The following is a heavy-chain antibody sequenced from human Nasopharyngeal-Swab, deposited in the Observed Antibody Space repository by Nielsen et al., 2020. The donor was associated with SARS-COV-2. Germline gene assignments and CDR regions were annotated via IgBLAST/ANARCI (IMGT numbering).Heavy chain of an antibody. J-gene: IGHJ6*02. V-gene: IGHV4-34*01. Sequence: GSLRLSCGVYGGSISEYYWSWIRQSPGKGLEWIGDKNHAGNTRYKPSLMSRVSISVDTSKNQFSLKVESVTAADTAVYYCARRKIGRDCSTGSCYRRPYGMDVWGQGTTVTVSS. CDR3: ARRKIGRDCSTGSCYRRPYGMDV. CDR2: KNHAGNT. D-gene: IGHD2-15*01. CDR1: GGSISEYY.